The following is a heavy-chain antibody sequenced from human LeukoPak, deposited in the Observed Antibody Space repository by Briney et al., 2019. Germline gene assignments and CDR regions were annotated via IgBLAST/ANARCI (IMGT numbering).Heavy chain of an antibody. V-gene: IGHV1-24*01. J-gene: IGHJ6*03. CDR2: FDPEDGET. Sequence: ASVKVSCKVSGYILTELSMHWVRQAPGKGLEWMGGFDPEDGETIYAQKFQGRVTMTEDTSTDTAYMELSSLRSEDTAVYYCARGSPPLWFGELLFPGYYYMDVWGKGTTVTISS. CDR3: ARGSPPLWFGELLFPGYYYMDV. CDR1: GYILTELS. D-gene: IGHD3-10*01.